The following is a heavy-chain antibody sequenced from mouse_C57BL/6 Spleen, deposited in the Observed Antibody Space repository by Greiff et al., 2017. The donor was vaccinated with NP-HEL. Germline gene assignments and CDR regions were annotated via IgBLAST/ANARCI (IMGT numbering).Heavy chain of an antibody. CDR2: INPNNGGT. D-gene: IGHD2-4*01. CDR3: ARYDYDDYFDY. V-gene: IGHV1-26*01. CDR1: GYTFTDYY. J-gene: IGHJ2*01. Sequence: VQLQQSGPELVKPGASVKISCKASGYTFTDYYMNWVKQSHGKSLEWIGDINPNNGGTSYNQKFKGKATLTVDKSSSTAYMELRSLTSEDSAVYYCARYDYDDYFDYWGQGTTLTVSS.